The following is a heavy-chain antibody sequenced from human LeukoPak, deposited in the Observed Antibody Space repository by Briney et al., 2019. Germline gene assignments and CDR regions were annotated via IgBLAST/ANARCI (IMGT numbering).Heavy chain of an antibody. Sequence: ASVKVSCKASGYTFTGYYMHWVRQAPGQGLEWMGRINPNSGGTNYAQKFQGRVTMTRDTSISTAYMELSRLGSDDTAVYYCARVRTTMHAFDIWGQGTMVTVSS. J-gene: IGHJ3*02. V-gene: IGHV1-2*06. CDR1: GYTFTGYY. D-gene: IGHD4-17*01. CDR3: ARVRTTMHAFDI. CDR2: INPNSGGT.